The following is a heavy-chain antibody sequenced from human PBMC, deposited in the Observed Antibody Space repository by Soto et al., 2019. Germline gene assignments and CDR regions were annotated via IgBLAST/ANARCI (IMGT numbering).Heavy chain of an antibody. J-gene: IGHJ6*02. Sequence: GGSLRLSCAASGFSFSRYGIHWVRQTPGKGLEWVAVIWYDGSNQYYADFVKGRFTISRDNSKNTLYLQMNILRAEDTAVYYCARDRAPYSSGRWCMDVWGQGTTVTVSS. D-gene: IGHD6-19*01. CDR2: IWYDGSNQ. CDR3: ARDRAPYSSGRWCMDV. V-gene: IGHV3-33*01. CDR1: GFSFSRYG.